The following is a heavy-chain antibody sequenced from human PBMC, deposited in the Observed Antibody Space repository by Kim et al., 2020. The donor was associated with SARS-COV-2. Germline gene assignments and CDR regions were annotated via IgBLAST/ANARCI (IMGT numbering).Heavy chain of an antibody. D-gene: IGHD3-16*02. CDR3: ARDRLSRLMITFGGVIDYAMDV. Sequence: GGSLRLSCAASGFTFSSYGMHWVRQAPGKGLEWVAVIWYDGSNKYYADSVKGRFTISRDNSKNTLYLQMNSLRAEDTAVYYCARDRLSRLMITFGGVIDYAMDVWGQGTTVTVSS. V-gene: IGHV3-33*01. CDR1: GFTFSSYG. J-gene: IGHJ6*02. CDR2: IWYDGSNK.